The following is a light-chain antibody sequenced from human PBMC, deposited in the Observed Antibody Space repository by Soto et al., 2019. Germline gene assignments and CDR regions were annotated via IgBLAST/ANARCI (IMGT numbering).Light chain of an antibody. Sequence: QSVLTQPASVSGSPGQSITISCTGTGSDVGSYNLVSWYQQHPGKAPKLMIYEVSKRPSGVSNRFSGSKSGNTASLTISGLQAEDEADYYCCSYAGSSTPSYVFGTGTKVTVL. CDR2: EVS. V-gene: IGLV2-23*02. J-gene: IGLJ1*01. CDR3: CSYAGSSTPSYV. CDR1: GSDVGSYNL.